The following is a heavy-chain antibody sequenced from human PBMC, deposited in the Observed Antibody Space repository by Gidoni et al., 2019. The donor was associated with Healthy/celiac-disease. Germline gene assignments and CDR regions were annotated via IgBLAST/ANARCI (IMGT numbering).Heavy chain of an antibody. CDR3: ARYQLAYCGGDCYFHY. J-gene: IGHJ4*02. D-gene: IGHD2-21*02. Sequence: EVQLVQSGAEVKKPAESLRISCTGSGYSFTSYWISWVRQMPGKGLEWMGRIDPSDSYTNYSPSFQGHVTISADKSISTAYLQWSSLKASDTAMYYCARYQLAYCGGDCYFHYWGQGTLVTVSS. CDR1: GYSFTSYW. CDR2: IDPSDSYT. V-gene: IGHV5-10-1*03.